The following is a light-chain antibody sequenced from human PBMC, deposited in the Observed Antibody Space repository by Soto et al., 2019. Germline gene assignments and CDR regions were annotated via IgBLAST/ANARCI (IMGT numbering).Light chain of an antibody. J-gene: IGKJ1*01. CDR1: ESVSTN. CDR3: QQYSIWRT. Sequence: IVLTQSPGTLSLSPGERVTLSCRASESVSTNLAWYQQKAGQAPRLLIYGASTRATGIPARFSGSGSGTEFTLTISSLQSEDFAVYYCQQYSIWRTFGQGTKVDI. V-gene: IGKV3-15*01. CDR2: GAS.